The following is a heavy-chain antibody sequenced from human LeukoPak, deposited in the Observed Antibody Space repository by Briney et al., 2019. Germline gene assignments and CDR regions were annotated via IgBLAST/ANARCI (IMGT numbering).Heavy chain of an antibody. J-gene: IGHJ5*02. CDR3: ARRVIMSATGVPDTWLDP. V-gene: IGHV4-59*08. Sequence: SETLSLTCTVSGGSISNYYWNWIRQPPGKGLEWVGHISYSGGTKYNPSLQSRVTISIDTSRNQFSLNLSSVTAADTAVYYCARRVIMSATGVPDTWLDPWGQGILVTVSS. CDR2: ISYSGGT. CDR1: GGSISNYY. D-gene: IGHD2-8*02.